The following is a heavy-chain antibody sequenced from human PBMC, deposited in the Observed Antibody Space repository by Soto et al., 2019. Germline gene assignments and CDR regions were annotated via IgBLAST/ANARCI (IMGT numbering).Heavy chain of an antibody. J-gene: IGHJ4*02. Sequence: SETLSLTCTVSGGSISSYYWSWIRQPPGKGLEWIGYIYYSGSTNYNPSLKSRVTISVDTSKNQFSLKLSSVTAADTAVYYCARLGSWNYLFDYWGQGTLVTVSS. CDR2: IYYSGST. CDR1: GGSISSYY. D-gene: IGHD1-7*01. CDR3: ARLGSWNYLFDY. V-gene: IGHV4-59*08.